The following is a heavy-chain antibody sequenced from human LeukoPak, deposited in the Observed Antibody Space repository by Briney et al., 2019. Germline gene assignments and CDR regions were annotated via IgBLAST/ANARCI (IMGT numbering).Heavy chain of an antibody. V-gene: IGHV4-34*01. CDR3: ARDDNWNYEDWFDP. D-gene: IGHD1-7*01. CDR1: GGSFSGYY. CDR2: INHSGST. Sequence: SETLSLTCAVYGGSFSGYYWSWIRQPPGKGLEWIGEINHSGSTNYNPSLKSRVTISVDTSKNQFSLKLSSVTAADTAVYYCARDDNWNYEDWFDPWGQGTLVTVSS. J-gene: IGHJ5*02.